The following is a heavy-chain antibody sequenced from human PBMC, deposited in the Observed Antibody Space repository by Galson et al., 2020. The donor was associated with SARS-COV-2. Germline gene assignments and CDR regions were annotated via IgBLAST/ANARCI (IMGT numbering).Heavy chain of an antibody. J-gene: IGHJ5*02. Sequence: GESLKISCAASGFTFDDYGMSWVRQAPGKGLEWVSGIDWNGGSTGYAHSVKGRFTISRDNAKNSLYLQMNSLRAEDTALYFCARVVVEATPSRYNWFDPWGLGTLVTVSS. CDR1: GFTFDDYG. CDR3: ARVVVEATPSRYNWFDP. D-gene: IGHD2-15*01. V-gene: IGHV3-20*04. CDR2: IDWNGGST.